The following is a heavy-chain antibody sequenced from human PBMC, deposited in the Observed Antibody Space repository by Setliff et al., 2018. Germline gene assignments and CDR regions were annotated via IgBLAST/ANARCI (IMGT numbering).Heavy chain of an antibody. Sequence: SETLSLTCNGYGASIRNFYWTWIRQPKRKGLEWIGYVHFTGSTNYNPSLKSRVTVSVDKSKDQLSRNLNSVTAADTAVYFCSRVLSSGYAAPFDPCGHGTLVTVSS. CDR3: SRVLSSGYAAPFDP. CDR2: VHFTGST. V-gene: IGHV4-59*01. D-gene: IGHD3-22*01. CDR1: GASIRNFY. J-gene: IGHJ5*02.